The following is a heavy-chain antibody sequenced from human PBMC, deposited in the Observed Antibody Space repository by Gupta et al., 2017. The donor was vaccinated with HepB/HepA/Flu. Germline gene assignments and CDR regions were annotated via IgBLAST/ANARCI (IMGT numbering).Heavy chain of an antibody. V-gene: IGHV4-39*01. CDR3: ARHNLVDPVPGGDFDY. CDR2: IYYSGST. Sequence: QLQLQESGPGLVKPSETLSLPCTVSGGSISSSSYYWGWIRQPPGKGLEWIGSIYYSGSTYYNPSLKSRVTISVDTSKNQFSLKLSSVTAADTAVYYCARHNLVDPVPGGDFDYWGQGTLVTVSS. D-gene: IGHD3-16*01. CDR1: GGSISSSSYY. J-gene: IGHJ4*02.